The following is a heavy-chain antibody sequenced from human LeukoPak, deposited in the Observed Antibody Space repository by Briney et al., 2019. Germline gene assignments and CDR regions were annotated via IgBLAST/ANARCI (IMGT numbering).Heavy chain of an antibody. V-gene: IGHV3-23*01. CDR1: GFTFSSYA. CDR2: ICGSGGNA. D-gene: IGHD3-3*01. Sequence: GGSLRLSCAASGFTFSSYAMSWVRQAPGKGLEWVSAICGSGGNAYYADSVKGRLTISRDNSKNTLYLQMNSLRAEDTAVYYCAKGHLGTIFGVVTDYWGQGTLVTVSS. J-gene: IGHJ4*02. CDR3: AKGHLGTIFGVVTDY.